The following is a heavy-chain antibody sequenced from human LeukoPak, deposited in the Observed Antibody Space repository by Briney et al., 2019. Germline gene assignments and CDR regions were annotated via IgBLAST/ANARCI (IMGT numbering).Heavy chain of an antibody. CDR2: IYTSGRT. CDR3: ARDGGIAAAGNWFDP. D-gene: IGHD6-13*01. Sequence: SETLSLTCTVSGGSISSYYWSWIRQPAGKGLEWIGRIYTSGRTNYNPSLKSRVTISVDKSKNQFSLKLSSVTAADTAVYYCARDGGIAAAGNWFDPWGQGTLVTVSS. CDR1: GGSISSYY. V-gene: IGHV4-4*07. J-gene: IGHJ5*02.